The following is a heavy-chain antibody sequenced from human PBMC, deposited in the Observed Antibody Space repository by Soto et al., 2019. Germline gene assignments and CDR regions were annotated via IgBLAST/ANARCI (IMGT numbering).Heavy chain of an antibody. V-gene: IGHV1-2*02. D-gene: IGHD3-3*01. J-gene: IGHJ6*02. CDR1: GYSFTAYF. CDR3: ARDRSIPNRITIFGVVENYYGMDV. CDR2: INPTSGVT. Sequence: AASVKVSCKASGYSFTAYFMHWVRQAPGQGLEWMGWINPTSGVTKSAPKFQGRVTMTRDRSVNTMYMEVNWLRSDDTAVYYCARDRSIPNRITIFGVVENYYGMDVWCQGTTVTVSS.